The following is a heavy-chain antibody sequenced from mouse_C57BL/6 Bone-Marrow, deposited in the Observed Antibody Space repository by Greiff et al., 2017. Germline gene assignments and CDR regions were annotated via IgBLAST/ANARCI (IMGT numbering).Heavy chain of an antibody. CDR3: VRHRGDEDCFDY. CDR2: IRSNSNNYAT. Sequence: EAGGGLVQPKGSLKLSCVASGFSFNTYAMNRVRQAPGKGLEWVARIRSNSNNYATYYADSVKDRFTISRDDSESMLYLQMNNLKTEDTAMYYCVRHRGDEDCFDYWGQGTTLTVSS. J-gene: IGHJ2*01. V-gene: IGHV10-1*01. CDR1: GFSFNTYA. D-gene: IGHD3-3*01.